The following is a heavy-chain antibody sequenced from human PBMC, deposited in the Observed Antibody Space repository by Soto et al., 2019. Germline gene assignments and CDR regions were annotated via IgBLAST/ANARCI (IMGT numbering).Heavy chain of an antibody. CDR1: GGSFSGYY. V-gene: IGHV4-34*01. CDR3: ARGKVVSYYGSGSSYFDY. D-gene: IGHD3-10*01. CDR2: INHSGST. Sequence: SETLSLTCAVYGGSFSGYYWSWIRQPPGKGLEWIGEINHSGSTNYNPSLKSRVTISVDTSKNQFSLKLSSVTASDTAVYYCARGKVVSYYGSGSSYFDYWGQGTLVTVSS. J-gene: IGHJ4*02.